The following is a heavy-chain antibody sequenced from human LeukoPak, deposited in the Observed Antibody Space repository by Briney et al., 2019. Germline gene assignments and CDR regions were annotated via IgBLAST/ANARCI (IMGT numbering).Heavy chain of an antibody. V-gene: IGHV3-7*03. CDR1: GFIFSSYA. Sequence: GGSLRLSCSASGFIFSSYAMHWVRQAPGKGLEWVANIREERGQEYYVDSVKGRFTISKNSAKNSLYLQMNTLRVEDTAMYYCASLDTAKQPLANHWGQGTLVTVSS. J-gene: IGHJ5*02. D-gene: IGHD5-18*01. CDR2: IREERGQE. CDR3: ASLDTAKQPLANH.